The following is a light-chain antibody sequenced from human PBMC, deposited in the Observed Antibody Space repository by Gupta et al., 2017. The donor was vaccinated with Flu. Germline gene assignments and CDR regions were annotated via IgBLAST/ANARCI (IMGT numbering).Light chain of an antibody. CDR2: AVS. V-gene: IGKV1-16*01. Sequence: PSSLSATVGDRVTITCRASQDISIYLAWFQQKPGKPPKTLIYAVSSLQSGVPSRFSGSGSGTDFTLTISSLQPEDFATYYCQQYKSYPRTFGQGTKLEIK. CDR3: QQYKSYPRT. J-gene: IGKJ2*01. CDR1: QDISIY.